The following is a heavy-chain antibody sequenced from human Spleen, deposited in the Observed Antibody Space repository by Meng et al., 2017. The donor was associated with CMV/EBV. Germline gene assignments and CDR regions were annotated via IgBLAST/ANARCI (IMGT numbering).Heavy chain of an antibody. V-gene: IGHV3-11*01. CDR2: ISGSGRTI. CDR1: DFTFSDYY. D-gene: IGHD1-26*01. J-gene: IGHJ6*02. Sequence: GESLKISCAASDFTFSDYYMTWIRQAPGKGLEWVSYISGSGRTIYYADSVKGRFTISRDNSKNTLYLQMNSLRVEDTAVYYCVRSGSGSSPYFYHYGMDVWGQGTTVTVSS. CDR3: VRSGSGSSPYFYHYGMDV.